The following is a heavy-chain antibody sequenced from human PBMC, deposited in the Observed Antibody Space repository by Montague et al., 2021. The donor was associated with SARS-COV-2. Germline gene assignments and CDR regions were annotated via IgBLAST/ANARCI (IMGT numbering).Heavy chain of an antibody. J-gene: IGHJ5*02. V-gene: IGHV4-34*01. Sequence: SETLSLTCAVYGGSFSGYYWNWIRQPPGKGLEWIGEINHSGSTNYNPSPQSRVTISVDKSKKQVSLKLRSLTAADTAVYYCARGADYDFWSGFLRYKWFGPWGQGTPVIVSS. CDR2: INHSGST. CDR1: GGSFSGYY. D-gene: IGHD3-3*01. CDR3: ARGADYDFWSGFLRYKWFGP.